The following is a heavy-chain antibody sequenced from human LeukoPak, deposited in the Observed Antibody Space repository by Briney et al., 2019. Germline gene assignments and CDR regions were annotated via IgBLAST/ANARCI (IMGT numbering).Heavy chain of an antibody. Sequence: GGSLRLSCVVSGLTFSSYSMSWVRQAPGKGLEWVSGISGSGGDTWYPDSVRGRFTISRDNSKNTLFLQMNSLRVEDTAMYYCAKDAAGPEYWGQGTRVTVSS. CDR2: ISGSGGDT. J-gene: IGHJ4*02. CDR1: GLTFSSYS. D-gene: IGHD6-13*01. V-gene: IGHV3-23*01. CDR3: AKDAAGPEY.